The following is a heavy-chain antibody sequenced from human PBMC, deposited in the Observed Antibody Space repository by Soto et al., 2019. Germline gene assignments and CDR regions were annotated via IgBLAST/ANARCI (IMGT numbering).Heavy chain of an antibody. CDR1: GYTFTSYS. J-gene: IGHJ6*02. CDR3: ARDHNFRFILYAMDV. Sequence: QVQLVQSGAEVKKPGASVRVSCKASGYTFTSYSMHWVRQAPGQGLEWIGIINPSSGRTSYAQNFQGRVTMTIDTSTSIVYMEMSSLKSEDTAVYYCARDHNFRFILYAMDVCGQGTTVTVSS. V-gene: IGHV1-46*01. CDR2: INPSSGRT. D-gene: IGHD2-15*01.